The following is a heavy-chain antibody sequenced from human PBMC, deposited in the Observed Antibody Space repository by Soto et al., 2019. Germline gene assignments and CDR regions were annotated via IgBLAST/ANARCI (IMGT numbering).Heavy chain of an antibody. CDR2: INSDGSST. Sequence: EVQLVESGGGLVQPGGSLRLSCAASGFTFSSYWMHWVRQAPGKGLVWVSRINSDGSSTTYADSVKGRFTISRDNAKNTLYLQMNSLRAEDTAVYYCARVGGYCSSTSCYEYGMDVWGQGTTVTVSS. V-gene: IGHV3-74*01. CDR3: ARVGGYCSSTSCYEYGMDV. J-gene: IGHJ6*02. D-gene: IGHD2-2*01. CDR1: GFTFSSYW.